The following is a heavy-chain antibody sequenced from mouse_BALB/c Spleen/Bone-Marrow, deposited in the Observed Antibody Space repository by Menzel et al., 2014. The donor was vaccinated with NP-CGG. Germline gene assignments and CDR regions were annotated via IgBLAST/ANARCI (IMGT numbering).Heavy chain of an antibody. J-gene: IGHJ4*01. D-gene: IGHD2-3*01. CDR1: GYSFSSYW. Sequence: QVQLKESGAELVRPGGSVKLSCKASGYSFSSYWMNWVKQRPGQGLEWIGNIYPGSGSTNYDEKFKSKATLTVDTSSSTAYMQLSSLTSEDSAVYFCARWLLPYYAMDYWGQGTSVTVSS. CDR2: IYPGSGST. CDR3: ARWLLPYYAMDY. V-gene: IGHV1-55*01.